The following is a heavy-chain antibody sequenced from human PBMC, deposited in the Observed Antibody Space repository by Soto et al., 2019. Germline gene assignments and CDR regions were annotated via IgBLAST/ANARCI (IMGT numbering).Heavy chain of an antibody. Sequence: EVHLLESGGDLVLPGGSLRLSCAASGFAFNDFAMNWVRQAPGKGPEWLSTISGSGDKTFHSDSVKSRFNISRDNSNNKMFLQMNSLRAEDTAIYYCAKGASHAPFEKWGRGTLVTVSS. J-gene: IGHJ4*02. CDR1: GFAFNDFA. CDR2: ISGSGDKT. V-gene: IGHV3-23*01. CDR3: AKGASHAPFEK.